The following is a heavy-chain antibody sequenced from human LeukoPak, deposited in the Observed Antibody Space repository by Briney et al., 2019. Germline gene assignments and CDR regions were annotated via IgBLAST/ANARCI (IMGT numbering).Heavy chain of an antibody. Sequence: PGGSLRLSCAASGFTFSGYSMNWVRQAPGKGLEWVSYISSSRSTIYYADSVKGRFTISRDNAKNSLYLQMNSLRAEDTAVYYCARVRGPIPRNAYDYWGQGTLVTVSS. CDR3: ARVRGPIPRNAYDY. D-gene: IGHD2-2*02. CDR2: ISSSRSTI. J-gene: IGHJ4*02. CDR1: GFTFSGYS. V-gene: IGHV3-48*01.